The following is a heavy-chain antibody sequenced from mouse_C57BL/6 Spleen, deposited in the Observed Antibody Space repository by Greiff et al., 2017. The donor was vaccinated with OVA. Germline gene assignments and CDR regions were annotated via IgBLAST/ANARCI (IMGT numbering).Heavy chain of an antibody. CDR3: DRERGDYAMDY. Sequence: VQRVESGPGLVQPSQSLSITCTVSGFSLTSYGVHWVRQSPGKGLEWLGVIWSGGSTDYNAAFISRLSISKDNSKSHVFFKMNSLQADDTAIYYCDRERGDYAMDYWGQGTSVTVSS. J-gene: IGHJ4*01. CDR2: IWSGGST. V-gene: IGHV2-2*01. CDR1: GFSLTSYG.